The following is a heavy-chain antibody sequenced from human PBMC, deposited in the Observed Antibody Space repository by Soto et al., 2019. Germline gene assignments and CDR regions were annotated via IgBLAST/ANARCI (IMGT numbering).Heavy chain of an antibody. CDR2: ISAFNGKT. D-gene: IGHD3-22*01. Sequence: QIQLVQSGAEVKKPGASVKVSCKASGYTFNIYGINWVRQAPGQGLEWMGWISAFNGKTNYAQNGQGQSNQTTGPTPDNAYGGLGSLRSDGPGVYYCARDRVPKSSGFFPFDYWGHGTLVTVSS. V-gene: IGHV1-18*01. J-gene: IGHJ4*01. CDR1: GYTFNIYG. CDR3: ARDRVPKSSGFFPFDY.